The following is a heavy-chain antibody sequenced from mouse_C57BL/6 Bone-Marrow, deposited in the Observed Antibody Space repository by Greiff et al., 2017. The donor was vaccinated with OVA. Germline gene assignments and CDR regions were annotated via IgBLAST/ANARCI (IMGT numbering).Heavy chain of an antibody. CDR3: ARNYYGSSWYFDV. D-gene: IGHD1-1*01. Sequence: EVQGVESGGGLVKPGGSLKLSCAASGFTFSSYAMSWVRQTPEKRLEWVATISDGGSYTYYPDNVKGRFTISRDNAKNNLYLQMSHLKSEDTAMYYCARNYYGSSWYFDVWGTGTTVTVS. J-gene: IGHJ1*03. CDR1: GFTFSSYA. V-gene: IGHV5-4*01. CDR2: ISDGGSYT.